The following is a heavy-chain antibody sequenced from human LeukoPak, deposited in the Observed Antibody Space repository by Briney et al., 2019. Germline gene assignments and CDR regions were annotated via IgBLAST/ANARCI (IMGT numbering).Heavy chain of an antibody. Sequence: ASVTVSCKASGYTFTGYYMLWVRQAPGQGLEWMGWINPNSGGTNSAQKFQGRVTMTRDTSISTAYMELSRLRSDDTAVYYCARDRVRRXDXYDXLTGYWWDAFDIWGQGTMVTVSS. CDR3: ARDRVRRXDXYDXLTGYWWDAFDI. J-gene: IGHJ3*02. CDR2: INPNSGGT. D-gene: IGHD3-9*01. V-gene: IGHV1-2*02. CDR1: GYTFTGYY.